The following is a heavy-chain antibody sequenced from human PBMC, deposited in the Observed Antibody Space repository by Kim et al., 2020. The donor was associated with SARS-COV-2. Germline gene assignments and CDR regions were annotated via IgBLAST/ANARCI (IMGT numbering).Heavy chain of an antibody. CDR3: ARVGYCSSTSCKNYTDY. Sequence: SETLSLTCAVYGGSFSGFYWSWIRQPPGKGLEWIGEINHSGSTNYNPSLKSRVTISVDTSKKQFSLKLSSVTAADTAVYYCARVGYCSSTSCKNYTDYWG. J-gene: IGHJ4*01. V-gene: IGHV4-34*01. CDR2: INHSGST. CDR1: GGSFSGFY. D-gene: IGHD2-2*03.